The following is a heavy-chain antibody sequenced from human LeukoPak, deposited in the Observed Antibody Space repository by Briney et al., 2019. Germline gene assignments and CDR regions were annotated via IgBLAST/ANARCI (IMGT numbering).Heavy chain of an antibody. CDR2: IRSSSRYI. J-gene: IGHJ4*02. CDR1: GFTFSSYS. Sequence: GGSLRPSCVASGFTFSSYSMNWVRQAPGKGREWVSSIRSSSRYIYYADSVTGRLTISTDNAKNSLYLQMNSLRAEDAAVYYCARCVDFGGKGTLVTVSS. CDR3: ARCVDF. V-gene: IGHV3-21*03.